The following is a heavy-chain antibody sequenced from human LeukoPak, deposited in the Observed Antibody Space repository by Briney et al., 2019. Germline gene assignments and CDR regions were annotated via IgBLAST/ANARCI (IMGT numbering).Heavy chain of an antibody. Sequence: GGSLRLACAASGFTFDDYGMHWVRQAPGKGLEWVSGISWNSGSIGYADSVKGRFTISRDNAKNSLYLQMNSLRAEDTALYYCAKDRVGATSGTFDIWGQGTMVTVSS. V-gene: IGHV3-9*01. CDR3: AKDRVGATSGTFDI. CDR1: GFTFDDYG. D-gene: IGHD1-26*01. CDR2: ISWNSGSI. J-gene: IGHJ3*02.